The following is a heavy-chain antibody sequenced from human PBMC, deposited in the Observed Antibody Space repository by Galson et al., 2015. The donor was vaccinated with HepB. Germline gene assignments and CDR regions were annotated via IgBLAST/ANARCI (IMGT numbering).Heavy chain of an antibody. CDR3: VKHPGGAAAGTDY. V-gene: IGHV3-30*04. D-gene: IGHD6-13*01. J-gene: IGHJ4*02. Sequence: SLRLSCAASGFTFSSYAMHWVRQAPGKGLERVAVISYDGSNKYYADSVKGRFTISRDDSKNTRYLQRNSLRAEDTAVYYWVKHPGGAAAGTDYWVQGPLFTVAA. CDR2: ISYDGSNK. CDR1: GFTFSSYA.